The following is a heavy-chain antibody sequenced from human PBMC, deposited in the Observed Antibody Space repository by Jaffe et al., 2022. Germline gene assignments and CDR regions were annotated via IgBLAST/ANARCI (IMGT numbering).Heavy chain of an antibody. CDR1: GFSLSTSGMC. CDR2: IDWDDDK. Sequence: QVTLRESGPALVKPTQTLTLTCTFSGFSLSTSGMCVSWVRQPPGKALEWLALIDWDDDKYYSTSLKTRLTISKDTSKNQVVLTMTNMDPVDTATYYCARIISGYDSYYFDYWGQGTLVTVSS. CDR3: ARIISGYDSYYFDY. D-gene: IGHD5-12*01. J-gene: IGHJ4*02. V-gene: IGHV2-70*20.